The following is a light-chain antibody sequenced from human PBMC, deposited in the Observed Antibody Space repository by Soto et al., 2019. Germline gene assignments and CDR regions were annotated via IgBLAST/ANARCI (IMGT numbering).Light chain of an antibody. CDR3: QQSYSSPHP. CDR2: AAS. J-gene: IGKJ2*01. Sequence: DIQMTQSPSSLSASVGDRVTITCRASQNINNYLNWYQQKPRKAPNILIYAASSLQSGVPSRFTGSRSGTDFTLTISSVQPEDFATYYCQQSYSSPHPFGQGTKLEIK. V-gene: IGKV1-39*01. CDR1: QNINNY.